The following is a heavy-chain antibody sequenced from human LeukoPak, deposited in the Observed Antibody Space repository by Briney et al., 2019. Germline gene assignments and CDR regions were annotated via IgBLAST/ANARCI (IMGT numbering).Heavy chain of an antibody. CDR2: IKRKTDGGTT. CDR1: GFTFSNAW. D-gene: IGHD6-19*01. J-gene: IGHJ4*02. V-gene: IGHV3-15*01. CDR3: TTGIAVAGTNY. Sequence: GGSLRLSCAASGFTFSNAWMSWVRQAPGKGLEWVGRIKRKTDGGTTDYAAPVKGRFTISRDDSKNTLYMQMNSLKTEDTAVYYCTTGIAVAGTNYWGQGTLVTVSS.